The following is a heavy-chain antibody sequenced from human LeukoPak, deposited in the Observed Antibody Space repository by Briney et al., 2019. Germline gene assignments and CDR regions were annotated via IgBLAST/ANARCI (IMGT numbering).Heavy chain of an antibody. CDR2: MNPVSGDA. J-gene: IGHJ3*02. Sequence: ASVKVSCKASGYTFSNFDINWVRQAPGQGLEWMGWMNPVSGDAGSAQKFQGRVTMTEDTSTDTAYMELSSLRSEDTAVYYCATETIAGAFDIWGQGTMVTVSS. D-gene: IGHD1-14*01. CDR3: ATETIAGAFDI. V-gene: IGHV1-8*02. CDR1: GYTFSNFD.